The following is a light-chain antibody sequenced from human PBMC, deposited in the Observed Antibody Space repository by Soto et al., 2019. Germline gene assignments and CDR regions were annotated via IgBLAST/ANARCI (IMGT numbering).Light chain of an antibody. Sequence: QSALTQPASVSGSPGQSITISCTGTSSDVGGYNYVSWYQQHPGKAPKLIIYDVSNRPSGVSTRFSGSKSGNTASLTISGLQAEDEADYYCSSYTSSNTLVFGGGTQLTV. CDR3: SSYTSSNTLV. V-gene: IGLV2-14*01. CDR1: SSDVGGYNY. J-gene: IGLJ2*01. CDR2: DVS.